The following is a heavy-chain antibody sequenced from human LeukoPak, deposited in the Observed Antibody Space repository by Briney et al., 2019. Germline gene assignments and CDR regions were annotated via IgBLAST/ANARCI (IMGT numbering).Heavy chain of an antibody. V-gene: IGHV3-30*04. Sequence: GTFLRLSCAASGFTFSSQAMHWVRQAPGKGLEWVAVILYDGRNKYYADSVKGRFTISRDNSKNTLYLQMDSLRDEDTAVYYCAKEYCSGGSCYHYYYGMDVWGQGTTVTVSS. D-gene: IGHD2-15*01. CDR1: GFTFSSQA. CDR3: AKEYCSGGSCYHYYYGMDV. CDR2: ILYDGRNK. J-gene: IGHJ6*02.